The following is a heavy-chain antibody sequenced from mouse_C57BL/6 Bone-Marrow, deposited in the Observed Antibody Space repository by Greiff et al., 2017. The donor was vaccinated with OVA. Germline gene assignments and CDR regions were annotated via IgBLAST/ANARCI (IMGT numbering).Heavy chain of an antibody. D-gene: IGHD1-1*01. J-gene: IGHJ1*03. CDR2: IYPRSGNT. V-gene: IGHV1-81*01. CDR3: ARAYYYGGYWYFEV. Sequence: QVQLKESGAELARPGASVKLSCKASGYTFTSYGISWVKQRTGQGLEWIGEIYPRSGNTYYNEKFKGKATLTADKSSSTAYMELRRLTSEDSAVYFCARAYYYGGYWYFEVWGTGTTVTVSS. CDR1: GYTFTSYG.